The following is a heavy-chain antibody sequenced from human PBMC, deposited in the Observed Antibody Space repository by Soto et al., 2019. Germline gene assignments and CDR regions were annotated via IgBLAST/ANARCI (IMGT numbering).Heavy chain of an antibody. CDR1: GFTFSNAW. Sequence: EVQLVESGGGLVKPGGSLRLSCAASGFTFSNAWMNWVRQAPGKGLEWVGRIKSKTDGGTTDYAAPVKGRFTISRDDSKNTLYLQMNSLKTEDTAVYYCTYYYDSSGYYRPAIYYYGMDVWGQGTTVTVSS. J-gene: IGHJ6*02. CDR3: TYYYDSSGYYRPAIYYYGMDV. D-gene: IGHD3-22*01. CDR2: IKSKTDGGTT. V-gene: IGHV3-15*07.